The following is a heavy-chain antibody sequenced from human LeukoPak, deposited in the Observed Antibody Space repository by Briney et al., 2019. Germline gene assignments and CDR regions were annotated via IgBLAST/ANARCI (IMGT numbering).Heavy chain of an antibody. J-gene: IGHJ5*01. Sequence: SETLSLTCTVSGGSISSYFWNWIRQPAGKGLEWMGRIYISGSPIYNHSLKRRVTLSVDTYKNQVSLKLISVTAADTAMYYCARRVSEVAPTLRNGENWFDSWGQGTLVTVSS. CDR3: ARRVSEVAPTLRNGENWFDS. V-gene: IGHV4-4*07. D-gene: IGHD1-26*01. CDR2: IYISGSP. CDR1: GGSISSYF.